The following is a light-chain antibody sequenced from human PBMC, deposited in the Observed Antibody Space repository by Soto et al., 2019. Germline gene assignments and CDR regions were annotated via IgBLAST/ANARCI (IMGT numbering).Light chain of an antibody. CDR2: DAS. V-gene: IGKV1-5*01. CDR3: QHYNSSSWT. CDR1: QTVNTW. J-gene: IGKJ1*01. Sequence: DIQMTQSPSSLSASVGDRVTITCRASQTVNTWLAWYQQKPGKAPKVLIFDASSLKTGVPSRFSGVESGTESTLTISSLQPDDFATYYCQHYNSSSWTFGQGTKV.